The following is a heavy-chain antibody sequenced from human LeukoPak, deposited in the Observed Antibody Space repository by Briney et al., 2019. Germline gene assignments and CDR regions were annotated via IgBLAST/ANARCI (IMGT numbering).Heavy chain of an antibody. Sequence: PSETLSLTCTVSGGSISSGSYYWSWIRQPAGKGLEWIGRIYTSGSTNYNPSLKSRVTISVDTSKNQFSLKLSPVTAADTAVYYCARGYYDILTGYYFTYWGQGTLVTVSS. CDR3: ARGYYDILTGYYFTY. D-gene: IGHD3-9*01. CDR1: GGSISSGSYY. J-gene: IGHJ4*02. V-gene: IGHV4-61*02. CDR2: IYTSGST.